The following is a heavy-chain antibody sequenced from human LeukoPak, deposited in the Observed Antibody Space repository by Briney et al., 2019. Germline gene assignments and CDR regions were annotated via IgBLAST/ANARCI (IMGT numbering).Heavy chain of an antibody. D-gene: IGHD3-22*01. V-gene: IGHV4-31*03. CDR1: GGSISSGGYY. CDR3: ARDRSPEGYYDSSHWDYYHGMDV. Sequence: SETLSLTCTVSGGSISSGGYYWSWLRQHPGKGLEWIGYIYYSGSTYYNPSLKSRVTISVDTSKNQISLKLSSVTAADTAVYYCARDRSPEGYYDSSHWDYYHGMDVWGQGTTVTVSS. CDR2: IYYSGST. J-gene: IGHJ6*02.